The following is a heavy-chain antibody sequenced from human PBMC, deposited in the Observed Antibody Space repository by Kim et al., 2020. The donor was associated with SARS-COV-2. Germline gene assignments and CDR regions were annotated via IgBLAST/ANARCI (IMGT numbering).Heavy chain of an antibody. CDR2: IVGSGGNT. CDR3: AKGCSSASCYSFDY. J-gene: IGHJ4*02. Sequence: GGSLRLSCAASGFTFSNFAMSWVRQAPGKGLEWVSAIVGSGGNTYYADSVKGRFTLSRDNSKNTLYLQMNSLRVEDTAIYYCAKGCSSASCYSFDYWGQGALVTDSS. V-gene: IGHV3-23*01. CDR1: GFTFSNFA. D-gene: IGHD3-10*01.